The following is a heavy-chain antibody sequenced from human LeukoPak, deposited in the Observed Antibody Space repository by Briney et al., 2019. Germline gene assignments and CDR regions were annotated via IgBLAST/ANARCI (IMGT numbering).Heavy chain of an antibody. J-gene: IGHJ4*02. Sequence: GRSLRLSCAASGFTFNSYGMHWVRQAPGKGLEWVAVLSYAGDYKFSADSVKGRFTISRDNSKNALYLQMNSLRAEDTAVYYCAKDAGSGTYSDGYYFDYWGQGTLVTVSS. CDR1: GFTFNSYG. CDR2: LSYAGDYK. V-gene: IGHV3-30*18. D-gene: IGHD3-10*01. CDR3: AKDAGSGTYSDGYYFDY.